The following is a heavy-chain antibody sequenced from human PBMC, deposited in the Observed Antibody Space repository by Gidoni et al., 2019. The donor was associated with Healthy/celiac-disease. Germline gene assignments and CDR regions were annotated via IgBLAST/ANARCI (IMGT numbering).Heavy chain of an antibody. J-gene: IGHJ3*02. CDR3: AKVGRWADDAFDI. D-gene: IGHD4-17*01. CDR1: GFTFSRYA. CDR2: ISGSGGST. V-gene: IGHV3-23*01. Sequence: EVQLLESGGGLVQPGGSLRLSCAASGFTFSRYAMSWVRQAPGKGLEWVSAISGSGGSTYYADSVKGRFTISRDNSKNTLYLQMNSLRAEDTAVYYCAKVGRWADDAFDIWGQGTMVTVSS.